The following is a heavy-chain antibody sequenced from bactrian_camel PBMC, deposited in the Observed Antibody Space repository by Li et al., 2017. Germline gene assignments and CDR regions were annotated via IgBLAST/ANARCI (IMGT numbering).Heavy chain of an antibody. J-gene: IGHJ4*01. V-gene: IGHV3-2*01. Sequence: HVQLVESGGGLVQPGGSLRLSCAASGFTFSTFNMGWVCQAPGKGLEWVSTFYTGGGSTYVADSVKGRFTITQGNTKNTLYLQMNSLKSEDTAVYYCAADCCSGMWFFYWDQGTQVTVS. CDR3: AADCCSGMWFFY. CDR2: FYTGGGST. D-gene: IGHD2*01. CDR1: GFTFSTFN.